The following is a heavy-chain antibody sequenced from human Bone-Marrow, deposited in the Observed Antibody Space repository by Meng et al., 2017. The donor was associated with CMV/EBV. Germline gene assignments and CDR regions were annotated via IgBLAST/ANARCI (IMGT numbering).Heavy chain of an antibody. CDR3: ARYSGYCSSTSCYRYAFDS. CDR2: INPNSGGT. V-gene: IGHV1-2*02. Sequence: ASVKVSCKASGYTFTGYYIHWVRQAPGQGLEWMGWINPNSGGTNYAQKFQGRVTMTRDTSISTAYMELSRLRSDDTAVYYCARYSGYCSSTSCYRYAFDSWGQGTMVTVSS. J-gene: IGHJ3*02. CDR1: GYTFTGYY. D-gene: IGHD2-2*03.